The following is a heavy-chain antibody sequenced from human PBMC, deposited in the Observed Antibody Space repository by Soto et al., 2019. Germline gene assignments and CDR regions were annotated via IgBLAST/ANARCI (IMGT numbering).Heavy chain of an antibody. CDR2: IYYSGST. D-gene: IGHD6-6*01. CDR3: ARVRIAAREFDY. CDR1: GGSISSSSYY. Sequence: QLQLQESGPGLVKPSETLSLTCTVSGGSISSSSYYWGWIRQPPGKGLEWIGSIYYSGSTYYNPSLKSRVTISVDTSKNQFSLKLSSVTAADTAGYYCARVRIAAREFDYWGQGTLVTVSS. J-gene: IGHJ4*02. V-gene: IGHV4-39*01.